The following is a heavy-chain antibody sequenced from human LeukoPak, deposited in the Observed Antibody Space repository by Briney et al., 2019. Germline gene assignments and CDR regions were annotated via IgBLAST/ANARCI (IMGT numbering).Heavy chain of an antibody. D-gene: IGHD3-22*01. CDR1: GFTFSSYA. CDR2: ISYDGSNK. V-gene: IGHV3-30-3*01. CDR3: ARDSRDYYDSSGYFDY. J-gene: IGHJ4*02. Sequence: PGGSLRLSCAASGFTFSSYAMRWVRQAPGKGLGWVAVISYDGSNKYYADSVKGRFTISRDNYKNTLYLQMNSLRAEDTAVYYCARDSRDYYDSSGYFDYWGQGTLVTVSS.